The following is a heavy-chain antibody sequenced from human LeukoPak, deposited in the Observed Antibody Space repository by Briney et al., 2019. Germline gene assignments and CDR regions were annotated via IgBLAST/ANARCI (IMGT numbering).Heavy chain of an antibody. J-gene: IGHJ4*02. D-gene: IGHD5-18*01. V-gene: IGHV3-7*01. CDR2: IKQDGSEK. CDR1: GFTFSSYW. CDR3: ARPRLRYSSTPSDY. Sequence: PGGSLRLSCAASGFTFSSYWMSWVRQAPGKGLEWVAHIKQDGSEKYYVDSVKGRFTISRDNAKNSLYLQMNSLRAEDTAVYYCARPRLRYSSTPSDYWGQGTLVTVSS.